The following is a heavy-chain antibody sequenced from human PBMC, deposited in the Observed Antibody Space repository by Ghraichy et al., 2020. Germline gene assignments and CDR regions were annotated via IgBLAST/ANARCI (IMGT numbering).Heavy chain of an antibody. CDR1: GFTFDDYA. D-gene: IGHD2-2*01. Sequence: GGSLRLSCAASGFTFDDYAMHWVRQAPGKGLEWVSGISWNSGSIGYADSVKGRFTISRDNAKNSLYLQMNSLRAEDTALYYCAKDILGCSSTSCYASAGYYGMDVWGQGTTVTVSS. V-gene: IGHV3-9*01. J-gene: IGHJ6*02. CDR3: AKDILGCSSTSCYASAGYYGMDV. CDR2: ISWNSGSI.